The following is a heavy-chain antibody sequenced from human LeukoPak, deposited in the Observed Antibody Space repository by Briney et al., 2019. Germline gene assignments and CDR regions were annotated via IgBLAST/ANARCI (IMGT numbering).Heavy chain of an antibody. CDR3: ARAPYYLNAFDI. D-gene: IGHD2-21*01. Sequence: ASVKVSCKASGYTFTGYYMHWVRQAPGQGLEWMGWINPSSGGTNYAQKFQGRVTMTRDTSISTAYMELSRLRSDDTAVYYCARAPYYLNAFDIWGQGTMVTVSS. CDR2: INPSSGGT. V-gene: IGHV1-2*02. J-gene: IGHJ3*02. CDR1: GYTFTGYY.